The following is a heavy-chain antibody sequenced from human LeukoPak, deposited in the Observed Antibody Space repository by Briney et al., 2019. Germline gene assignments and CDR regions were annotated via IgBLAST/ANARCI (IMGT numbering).Heavy chain of an antibody. J-gene: IGHJ4*02. D-gene: IGHD6-19*01. Sequence: PGGSLRLSRAASGFTFRSYAMHWVRQAPGKGLEWVSSISSSSSYIYYADSVKGRLTISRDNSKNTLYLQMNSLRAEDTAVYYCAKDPWAVAGHWGQGTLVTVSS. CDR2: ISSSSSYI. CDR1: GFTFRSYA. CDR3: AKDPWAVAGH. V-gene: IGHV3-21*01.